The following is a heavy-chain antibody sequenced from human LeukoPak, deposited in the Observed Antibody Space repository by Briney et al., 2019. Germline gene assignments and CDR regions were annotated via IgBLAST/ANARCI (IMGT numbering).Heavy chain of an antibody. Sequence: GASVKVSCKASGYTFTSYGISWVRQATGQGLEWMGWISAYNGNTNYAQKLQGRVTMTTDTSTSTAYMELRSLRSDDTAVYYCARSSYYDILTGYAFDIWGQGTMVTVSS. J-gene: IGHJ3*02. CDR1: GYTFTSYG. D-gene: IGHD3-9*01. CDR3: ARSSYYDILTGYAFDI. V-gene: IGHV1-18*01. CDR2: ISAYNGNT.